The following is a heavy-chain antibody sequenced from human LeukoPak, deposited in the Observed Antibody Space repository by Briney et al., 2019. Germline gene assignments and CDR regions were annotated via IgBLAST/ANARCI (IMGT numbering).Heavy chain of an antibody. Sequence: GGSLRLSCAASGFTFSSYGMHWVRQATGKGLEWVAVIWYDGSNKYYADSVKGRFTISRDNSKNTLYLQMNSLRAEDTAVYYCARDQCSGGSCYSFDYWGQGTLVTVSS. V-gene: IGHV3-33*01. CDR1: GFTFSSYG. CDR3: ARDQCSGGSCYSFDY. CDR2: IWYDGSNK. J-gene: IGHJ4*02. D-gene: IGHD2-15*01.